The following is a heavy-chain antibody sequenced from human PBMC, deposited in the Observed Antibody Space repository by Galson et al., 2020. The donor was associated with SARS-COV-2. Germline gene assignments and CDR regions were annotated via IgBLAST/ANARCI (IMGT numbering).Heavy chain of an antibody. CDR3: AREGADGPFYFDS. CDR2: SSGSGVHT. V-gene: IGHV3-21*06. CDR1: GFAFSRFN. J-gene: IGHJ4*02. Sequence: GESLKISCAASGFAFSRFNMNWVRQAPGKGLEWVACSSGSGVHTYYAASVKGRVTVSRDNAKSSLFLEMSGLGVEDTALYFCAREGADGPFYFDSWGQGTLVTVSS.